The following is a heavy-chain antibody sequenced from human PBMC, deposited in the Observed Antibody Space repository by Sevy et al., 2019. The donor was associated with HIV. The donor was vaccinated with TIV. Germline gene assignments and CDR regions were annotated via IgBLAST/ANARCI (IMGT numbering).Heavy chain of an antibody. CDR3: SPVGVGDTAGYYYYGMDV. CDR1: GYTFTGYY. V-gene: IGHV1-2*02. D-gene: IGHD5-18*01. CDR2: INPNSGGT. Sequence: ASVKVSCKASGYTFTGYYMHWVRQAPGQGLEWMGWINPNSGGTNYAQKFQGRVTMTRDTSISTAYMELSRLRSDDTEVYCCSPVGVGDTAGYYYYGMDVWGQGTTVTVSS. J-gene: IGHJ6*02.